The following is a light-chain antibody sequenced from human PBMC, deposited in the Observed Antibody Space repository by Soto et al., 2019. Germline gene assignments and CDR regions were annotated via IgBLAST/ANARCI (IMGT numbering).Light chain of an antibody. CDR1: NRDVGTHNY. V-gene: IGLV2-8*01. J-gene: IGLJ1*01. CDR3: FSYAGGSTFV. Sequence: QSALTQPPSASGSPGQSVTISCTGTNRDVGTHNYVSWYQQYPGKAPKLLIYDVVKRPSGIPHRFSGSKSGNTASLTVSGXXXDDEADYYCFSYAGGSTFVXGXXTKLTVL. CDR2: DVV.